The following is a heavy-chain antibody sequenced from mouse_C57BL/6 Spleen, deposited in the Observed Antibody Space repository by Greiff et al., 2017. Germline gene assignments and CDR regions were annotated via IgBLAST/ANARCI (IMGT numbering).Heavy chain of an antibody. Sequence: EVHLVESGGGLVQPGGSLSLSCAASGFTFTDYYMSWVRQPPGKALEWLGFIRNKANGYTTEYSASVKGRFTISRDNSQSILYLQMNALRAEDSATYYCARYGSSPYYAMDYWGQGTSVTVSS. CDR1: GFTFTDYY. CDR2: IRNKANGYTT. CDR3: ARYGSSPYYAMDY. V-gene: IGHV7-3*01. D-gene: IGHD1-1*01. J-gene: IGHJ4*01.